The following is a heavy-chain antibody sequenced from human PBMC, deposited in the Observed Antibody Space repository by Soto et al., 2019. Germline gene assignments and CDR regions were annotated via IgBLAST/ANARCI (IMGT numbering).Heavy chain of an antibody. D-gene: IGHD5-18*01. V-gene: IGHV4-4*07. CDR2: INPSGRT. CDR3: AVQGVQLWTQGLYYYYGMDV. J-gene: IGHJ6*02. Sequence: QVQLQESGPGLVKPSETLSLTCPVSGGSFSGYYWSWIRQPPGKGLEWIGRINPSGRTNYNPSLKSRVTMSVDTSKNQFSLKLSSVTAADTAVYYCAVQGVQLWTQGLYYYYGMDVWGQGTTVTVSS. CDR1: GGSFSGYY.